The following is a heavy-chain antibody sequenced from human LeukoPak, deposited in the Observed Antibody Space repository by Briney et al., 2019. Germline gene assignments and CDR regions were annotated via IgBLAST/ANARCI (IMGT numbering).Heavy chain of an antibody. CDR3: ARGSDCSSTSCYYYYYMDV. Sequence: ASVKVSCKASGYTFTGYYMHWVRQAPGQGLEWMGWINTNTGNPTYAQGFTGRFVFSLDTSVSTAYLQISSLKAEDTAVYYCARGSDCSSTSCYYYYYMDVWGKGTTVTVSS. J-gene: IGHJ6*03. V-gene: IGHV7-4-1*02. CDR1: GYTFTGYY. CDR2: INTNTGNP. D-gene: IGHD2-2*01.